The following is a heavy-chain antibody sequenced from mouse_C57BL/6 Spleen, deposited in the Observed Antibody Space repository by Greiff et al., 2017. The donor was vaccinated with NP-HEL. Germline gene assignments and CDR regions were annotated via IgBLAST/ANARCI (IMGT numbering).Heavy chain of an antibody. CDR1: GHTFTSYW. Sequence: QVQLQQPGAELVKPGASVKMSCKASGHTFTSYWITWVKQRPGQGLEWIGDIYPGSGSTNYNEKFKSKATLTVDTSSSTAYMQLCSLTSEDSAVYYCARKRDYYGSRGNYFDYWGQGTTLTVSS. CDR2: IYPGSGST. D-gene: IGHD1-1*01. V-gene: IGHV1-55*01. CDR3: ARKRDYYGSRGNYFDY. J-gene: IGHJ2*01.